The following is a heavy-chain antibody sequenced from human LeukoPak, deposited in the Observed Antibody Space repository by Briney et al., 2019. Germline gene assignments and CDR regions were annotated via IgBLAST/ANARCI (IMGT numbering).Heavy chain of an antibody. V-gene: IGHV1-8*03. D-gene: IGHD6-6*01. CDR1: GYTFTSYD. Sequence: GASVKVSCKASGYTFTSYDINWVRQATGQGLEWMGWMNPNSGNTGCAQKFQGRVTITRNTSISTAYMELSSLRSEDTAVYYCARVSSIAARPSFGYWGQGTLVTVSS. CDR3: ARVSSIAARPSFGY. J-gene: IGHJ4*02. CDR2: MNPNSGNT.